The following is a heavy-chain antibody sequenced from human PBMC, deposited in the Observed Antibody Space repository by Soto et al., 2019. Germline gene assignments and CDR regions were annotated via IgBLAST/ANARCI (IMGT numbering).Heavy chain of an antibody. V-gene: IGHV1-69*06. CDR1: GGTFANFG. Sequence: GPSVKVSCKASGGTFANFGISWLRQAPGQGLEWMGGLIPVSGTPNYAQKFQGRVSITADTSTSTAYMELRSLRSEDTAVYYCARDSSSWRYYFDSWGQGTLVTVSS. CDR3: ARDSSSWRYYFDS. D-gene: IGHD6-13*01. J-gene: IGHJ4*02. CDR2: LIPVSGTP.